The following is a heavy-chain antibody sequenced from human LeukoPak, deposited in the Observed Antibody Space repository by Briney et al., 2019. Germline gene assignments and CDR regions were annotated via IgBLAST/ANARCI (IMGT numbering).Heavy chain of an antibody. J-gene: IGHJ6*03. CDR2: ISSSSSYI. D-gene: IGHD2-15*01. Sequence: GGSLRLSCAASGFTFSSYSMNWVRQAPGKGLEWVSSISSSSSYIYYADSVKGRFTISRDNAKNSLYLQMNSLRAEDTAVYYCARVPYRSGGSCYSPYYYYYMDVWGKGTTVTVSS. CDR1: GFTFSSYS. CDR3: ARVPYRSGGSCYSPYYYYYMDV. V-gene: IGHV3-21*01.